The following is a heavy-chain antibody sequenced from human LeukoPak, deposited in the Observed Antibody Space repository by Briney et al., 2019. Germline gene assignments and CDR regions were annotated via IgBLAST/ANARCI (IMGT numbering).Heavy chain of an antibody. CDR2: ISNDGSKK. D-gene: IGHD6-6*01. V-gene: IGHV3-30*04. CDR1: GFTFSNYA. J-gene: IGHJ5*02. CDR3: AKAPSPAAPSNWFDP. Sequence: PGGSLRLSCAASGFTFSNYAMHWVRQAPGKGLEWVAVISNDGSKKDYADSVKGRFTISRDNSENTLYLQMNSLRAEDTAVYYCAKAPSPAAPSNWFDPWGQGTLVTVSS.